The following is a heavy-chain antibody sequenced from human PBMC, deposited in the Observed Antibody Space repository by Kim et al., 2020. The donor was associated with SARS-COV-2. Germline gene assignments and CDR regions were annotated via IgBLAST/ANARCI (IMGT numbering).Heavy chain of an antibody. V-gene: IGHV3-9*01. J-gene: IGHJ3*02. D-gene: IGHD3-10*01. CDR2: ISWNSGSI. CDR1: GFTFDDYA. Sequence: GGSLRLSCAASGFTFDDYAMHWVRQAPGKGLEWVSGISWNSGSIGYADSVKGRFTISRDNAKNSLYLQMNSLRAEDTALYYCAKDREWFGELSLGAFDIWGQGTMVTVSS. CDR3: AKDREWFGELSLGAFDI.